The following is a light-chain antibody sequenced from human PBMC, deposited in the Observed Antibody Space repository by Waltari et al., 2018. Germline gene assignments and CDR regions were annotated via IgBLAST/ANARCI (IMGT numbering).Light chain of an antibody. CDR1: SSDVGGYDF. V-gene: IGLV2-14*03. Sequence: QSALTQPASVSASPGQSITISCTGTSSDVGGYDFVSWYQQHPGKAPKRMLYDVSYRPSGVSDRFFCTKSGNTASLTIYGLQAADEADYYCTSHTSSYTYVFGTGTKVTVL. CDR2: DVS. J-gene: IGLJ1*01. CDR3: TSHTSSYTYV.